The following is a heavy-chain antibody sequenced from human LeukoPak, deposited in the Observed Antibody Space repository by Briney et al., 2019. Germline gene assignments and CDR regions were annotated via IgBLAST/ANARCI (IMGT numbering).Heavy chain of an antibody. CDR1: GFTFSSYA. CDR3: AKDRQATIFGVVIRGPTGDY. Sequence: GGSLRLSCAASGFTFSSYAMSWVRQAPGKGLEWVSAISGSGGSTYYADSVKGRFTISRDNSKNTLYLQMNSLRAEDTAVYYCAKDRQATIFGVVIRGPTGDYWGQGTLVTVSS. J-gene: IGHJ4*02. CDR2: ISGSGGST. D-gene: IGHD3-3*01. V-gene: IGHV3-23*01.